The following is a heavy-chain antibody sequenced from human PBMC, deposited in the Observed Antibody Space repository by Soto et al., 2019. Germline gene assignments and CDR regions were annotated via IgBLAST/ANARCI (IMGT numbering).Heavy chain of an antibody. CDR3: ASTYYYDSSGPSDAFDI. V-gene: IGHV4-39*01. J-gene: IGHJ3*02. CDR1: GGSISSSSYY. D-gene: IGHD3-22*01. CDR2: IYYSGST. Sequence: PSETLSLTCTVSGGSISSSSYYWGWIRQPPGKGLERIGSIYYSGSTYYNPSLKSRVTISVDTSKNQFSLKLSSVTAADTAVYYCASTYYYDSSGPSDAFDIWSQGTIVTVSS.